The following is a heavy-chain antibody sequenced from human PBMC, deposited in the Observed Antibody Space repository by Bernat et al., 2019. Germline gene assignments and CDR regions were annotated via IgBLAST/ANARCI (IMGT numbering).Heavy chain of an antibody. D-gene: IGHD3-22*01. CDR3: ARESQGYYDSSGPFDY. V-gene: IGHV3-33*01. CDR1: GFTFSSYG. CDR2: IRYDGSNK. Sequence: QVQLVESGGGVVQPGRSLRLSCAASGFTFSSYGMHWVRQAPGKGLEWVAVIRYDGSNKYYADSVKGRFTISRDNSKNTLYLQMNSLRAEDTAVYYCARESQGYYDSSGPFDYWGQGTLVTVSS. J-gene: IGHJ4*02.